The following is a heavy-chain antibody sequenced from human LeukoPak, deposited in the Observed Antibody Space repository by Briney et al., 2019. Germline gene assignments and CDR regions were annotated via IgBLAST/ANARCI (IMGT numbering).Heavy chain of an antibody. V-gene: IGHV3-23*01. CDR1: GFTFSSYA. D-gene: IGHD3-22*01. Sequence: GGSLRLSCAASGFTFSSYAMSWVRQAPGKGLEWVSAISGSGGSTYYADSVKGRFTISRDNSKNTLYLQMNSLRAEDTAVYYCAKPPGDYYDSSGCYYFDYWGQGTLVTVSS. CDR2: ISGSGGST. CDR3: AKPPGDYYDSSGCYYFDY. J-gene: IGHJ4*02.